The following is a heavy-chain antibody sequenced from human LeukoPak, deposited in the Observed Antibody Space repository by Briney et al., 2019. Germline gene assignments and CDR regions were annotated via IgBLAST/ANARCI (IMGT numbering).Heavy chain of an antibody. CDR1: GFTLSRYS. Sequence: GGSLRLSCAASGFTLSRYSMNWVRQAPGKGLEWVSSISSGSSYIYYAGSVKGRFTISRDNAKNSLYLQMNSLRAEDTAVYYCAKDNWNYFDYWGQGTLVTVSS. J-gene: IGHJ4*02. V-gene: IGHV3-21*01. CDR3: AKDNWNYFDY. D-gene: IGHD1-20*01. CDR2: ISSGSSYI.